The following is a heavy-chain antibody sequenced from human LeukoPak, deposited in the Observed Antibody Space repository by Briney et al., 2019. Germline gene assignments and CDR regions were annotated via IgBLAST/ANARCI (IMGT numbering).Heavy chain of an antibody. Sequence: TGGSLRLSCVASGFTFSTYGVHWVRQAPGKGLEWVAVISDDGTEKYYADSVKGRLTISRDTSKNTLYMEMNSLRDEDTAVYYCARGGVGSSKLFSLDYWGLGTLVTVSS. CDR2: ISDDGTEK. D-gene: IGHD2-2*01. J-gene: IGHJ4*02. CDR3: ARGGVGSSKLFSLDY. V-gene: IGHV3-30*03. CDR1: GFTFSTYG.